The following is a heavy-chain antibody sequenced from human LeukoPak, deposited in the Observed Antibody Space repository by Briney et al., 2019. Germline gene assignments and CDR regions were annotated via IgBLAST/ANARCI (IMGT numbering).Heavy chain of an antibody. CDR2: FDPEDGAT. J-gene: IGHJ5*02. V-gene: IGHV1-24*01. Sequence: ASVKVSCEVSGYTLTELSMHWVRQAPGKGLEWMGGFDPEDGATIYAQKFQGRVTMTEDTSTDTAYMELRSLRSDDTAVYYCARTPSSGLEGWFDPWGQGTLVTVSS. CDR3: ARTPSSGLEGWFDP. CDR1: GYTLTELS. D-gene: IGHD6-19*01.